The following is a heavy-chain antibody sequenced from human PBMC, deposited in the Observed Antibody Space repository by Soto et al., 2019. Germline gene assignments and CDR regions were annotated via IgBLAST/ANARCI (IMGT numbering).Heavy chain of an antibody. CDR3: AKVPYYYDSSGLDY. V-gene: IGHV3-23*01. CDR2: ISGSGGST. J-gene: IGHJ4*02. D-gene: IGHD3-22*01. Sequence: PGGSLRLSCAASGFTFSSYAMSWVRQAPGKGLEWVSAISGSGGSTYYADSVKGRFTISRDNSKNTLYLQMNSLRAEDTAVYYCAKVPYYYDSSGLDYWGQGTLVTVSS. CDR1: GFTFSSYA.